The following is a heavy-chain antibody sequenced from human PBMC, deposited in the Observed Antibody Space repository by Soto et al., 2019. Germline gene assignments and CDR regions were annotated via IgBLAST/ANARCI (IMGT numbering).Heavy chain of an antibody. J-gene: IGHJ6*02. V-gene: IGHV4-31*03. CDR3: ARDQVVVVAATSEYYGMDV. D-gene: IGHD2-15*01. CDR1: GGSISSGGYY. Sequence: PSETLSLTCTVSGGSISSGGYYWSWIRQHPGKGLEWIGYIYYSGSTYYNPSLKSRVTISVDTSKNQFSLKLSSVTAADTAVYYCARDQVVVVAATSEYYGMDVWGQGTTVTVSS. CDR2: IYYSGST.